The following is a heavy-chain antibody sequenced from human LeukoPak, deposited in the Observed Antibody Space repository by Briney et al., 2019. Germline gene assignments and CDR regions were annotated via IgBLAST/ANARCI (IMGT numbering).Heavy chain of an antibody. CDR3: ARSAGRVDP. V-gene: IGHV4-61*02. D-gene: IGHD6-13*01. Sequence: SETLSLTCTVSGGSISSGSYYWSWIRQPAGKGLEWIGRIYTSGSTNYNPSLKSRVTISVDTSKNQFSLKLSSVAAADTAVYYCARSAGRVDPWGQGTLVTVSS. CDR1: GGSISSGSYY. CDR2: IYTSGST. J-gene: IGHJ5*02.